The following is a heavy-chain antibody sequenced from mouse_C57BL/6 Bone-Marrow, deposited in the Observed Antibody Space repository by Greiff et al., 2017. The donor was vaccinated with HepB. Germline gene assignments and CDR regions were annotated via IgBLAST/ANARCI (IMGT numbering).Heavy chain of an antibody. Sequence: VQLQQSGPVLVKPGASVKMSCKASGYTFTDYYMNWVKQSHRKSLEWIGVINPYNGGTSYNQKFKGKATLTVDKSSSTAYMELNSLTSEESAVYYCARGDYDYDWPYWGQGTSVTVSS. J-gene: IGHJ4*01. CDR3: ARGDYDYDWPY. D-gene: IGHD2-4*01. CDR2: INPYNGGT. V-gene: IGHV1-19*01. CDR1: GYTFTDYY.